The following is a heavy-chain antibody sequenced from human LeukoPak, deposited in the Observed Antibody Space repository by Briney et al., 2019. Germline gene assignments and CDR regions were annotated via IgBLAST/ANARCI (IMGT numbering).Heavy chain of an antibody. CDR1: GYIFTYYY. J-gene: IGHJ6*02. Sequence: GASVKISCTASGYIFTYYYMHWVRQAPGQGLQWMGIINPSGGSTSYTQRFQGRVTMTRDTSTSTVYMELSSLRSEDTAVYYCAREQSPYAMDVWGQGTTVTVSS. V-gene: IGHV1-46*01. CDR3: AREQSPYAMDV. CDR2: INPSGGST. D-gene: IGHD5-24*01.